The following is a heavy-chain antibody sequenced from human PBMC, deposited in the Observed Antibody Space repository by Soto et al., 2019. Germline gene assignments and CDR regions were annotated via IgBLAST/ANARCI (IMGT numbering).Heavy chain of an antibody. Sequence: EVQLVESGGGLVQPGGSLRLSCAASGFIVSSNYISWVRQAPGKGLEWVSVIYTSGSTYYADSVKGRFTISRDNSKNIAYLQTNSLRAEDTAVYYCARGDGALDVWGQGTLVTVS. CDR1: GFIVSSNY. V-gene: IGHV3-66*01. CDR2: IYTSGST. J-gene: IGHJ3*01. D-gene: IGHD3-10*01. CDR3: ARGDGALDV.